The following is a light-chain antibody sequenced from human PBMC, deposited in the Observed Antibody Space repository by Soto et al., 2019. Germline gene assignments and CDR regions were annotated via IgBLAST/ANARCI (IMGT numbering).Light chain of an antibody. V-gene: IGKV1-5*01. Sequence: DILVTQYPSTLSASVGDGVTITCRASKNINTWVAWYQQKPGKAPKLLIYDVSSLQSGVPSRFSGSGSGTEFTLTISSLQPDDFATYYCQHYNSYSEAFGQGTKVDIK. CDR1: KNINTW. J-gene: IGKJ1*01. CDR2: DVS. CDR3: QHYNSYSEA.